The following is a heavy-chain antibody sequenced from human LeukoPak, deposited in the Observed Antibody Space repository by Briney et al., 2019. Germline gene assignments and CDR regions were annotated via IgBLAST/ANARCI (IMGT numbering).Heavy chain of an antibody. CDR2: ISDNGAYT. CDR3: ARDYGPPMVRGVIEY. D-gene: IGHD3-10*01. Sequence: PGGSLRLSCAASGFTFSGYGMSWVRQAPGKGLDWVSAISDNGAYTYYADCAKGRFTISRDNTKNSLYLQMNSLRAEDTALYYCARDYGPPMVRGVIEYWGQGTLVTVSS. J-gene: IGHJ4*02. CDR1: GFTFSGYG. V-gene: IGHV3-23*01.